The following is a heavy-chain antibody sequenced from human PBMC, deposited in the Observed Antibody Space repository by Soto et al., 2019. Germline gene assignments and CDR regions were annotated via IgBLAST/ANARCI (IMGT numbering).Heavy chain of an antibody. J-gene: IGHJ3*02. CDR1: GDSVTSDSYF. Sequence: SETLSLTCTVSGDSVTSDSYFWSWIRQPPGKGLEWIGNSYYSGYYSGSSYYNPSLKSRVTISVDTSKNHFSLKLSSVTAADTALYYCARRIVVTSYDAFDIWGQGTMVTVSS. CDR3: ARRIVVTSYDAFDI. D-gene: IGHD3-22*01. CDR2: SYYSGYYSGSS. V-gene: IGHV4-39*02.